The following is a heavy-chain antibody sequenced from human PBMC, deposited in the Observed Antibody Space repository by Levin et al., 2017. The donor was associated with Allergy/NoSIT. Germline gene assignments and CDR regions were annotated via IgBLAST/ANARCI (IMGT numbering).Heavy chain of an antibody. CDR1: GFTFSNYA. J-gene: IGHJ4*02. Sequence: ASVKVSCAASGFTFSNYAMSWVRQAPGKGLEWVSGITGSGDRTYYADSAKGRFTISRDNSKNTLYLQMSSLRAEDTAIFYCAKERQCSNTVCQFDSWGQGTLVTVSS. CDR3: AKERQCSNTVCQFDS. D-gene: IGHD2-8*01. CDR2: ITGSGDRT. V-gene: IGHV3-23*01.